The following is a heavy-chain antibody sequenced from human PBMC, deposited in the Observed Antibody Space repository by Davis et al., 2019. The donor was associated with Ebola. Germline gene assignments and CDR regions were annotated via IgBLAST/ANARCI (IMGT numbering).Heavy chain of an antibody. CDR3: VKDSTPMVSTMDV. CDR1: GFTFSSYA. J-gene: IGHJ6*04. CDR2: ISGSGGTT. D-gene: IGHD5-18*01. Sequence: GESLKISCAASGFTFSSYAMSWVRQAPGKGLEWVSAISGSGGTTYYAGSVKGRFTISRDNSKNTLYLQMNSLRPEDTALYYCVKDSTPMVSTMDVWGKGTTVTVSS. V-gene: IGHV3-23*01.